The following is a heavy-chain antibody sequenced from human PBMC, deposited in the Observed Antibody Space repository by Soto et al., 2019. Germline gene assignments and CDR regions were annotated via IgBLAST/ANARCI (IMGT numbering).Heavy chain of an antibody. Sequence: PSETLSLTCTVSGGSISSYYWSWIRQPAGKGLEWIGRIYTSGSTNYNPSLKIRVTMSVDTSKNQFSLKLSSVTATDTAVYYCARGIYGSGSSLFDTWGQGHRVTVSS. CDR1: GGSISSYY. J-gene: IGHJ5*02. D-gene: IGHD3-10*01. CDR2: IYTSGST. V-gene: IGHV4-4*07. CDR3: ARGIYGSGSSLFDT.